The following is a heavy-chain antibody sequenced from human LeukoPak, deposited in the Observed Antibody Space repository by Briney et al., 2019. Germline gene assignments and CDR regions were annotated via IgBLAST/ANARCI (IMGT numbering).Heavy chain of an antibody. CDR2: ISGSGGST. Sequence: GGSLRLSCAASGFTFSSYAMSWVRQAPGKGLEWVSAISGSGGSTYYADSVKGRFTISRDNSKNTLYLQMNSLRAEDTAVYYCARVGAYCGGDCYYGQDDYWGQGTLVTVSS. V-gene: IGHV3-23*01. CDR3: ARVGAYCGGDCYYGQDDY. J-gene: IGHJ4*02. CDR1: GFTFSSYA. D-gene: IGHD2-21*02.